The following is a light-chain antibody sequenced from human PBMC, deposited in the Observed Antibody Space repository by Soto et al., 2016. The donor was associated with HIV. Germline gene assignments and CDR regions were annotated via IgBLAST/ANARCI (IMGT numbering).Light chain of an antibody. CDR1: KLGEKY. J-gene: IGLJ1*01. CDR3: QAWDSGTGV. V-gene: IGLV3-1*01. Sequence: SYELTQPPSVSVSPGQTASIPCTGDKLGEKYTSWYQQKPGQSPVMVIYQDTKRPSGIPERFSGSNSGNTVTLTISGTQAIDEADYYCQAWDSGTGVFGTGTKVTVL. CDR2: QDT.